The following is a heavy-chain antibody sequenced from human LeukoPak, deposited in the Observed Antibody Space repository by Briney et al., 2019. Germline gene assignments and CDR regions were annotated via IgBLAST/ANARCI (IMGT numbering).Heavy chain of an antibody. CDR1: GGSISTYY. CDR2: IYYTGST. Sequence: PSETLSLTCTVSGGSISTYYWTWIRQPPGKALEWIGFIYYTGSTRYNPSLKSRVTISVDTSKRQFSLKLYSVTAADTAVYYCARDRRYDSSGYPGEDFDYWGQGTLVTVSS. CDR3: ARDRRYDSSGYPGEDFDY. V-gene: IGHV4-59*12. J-gene: IGHJ4*02. D-gene: IGHD3-22*01.